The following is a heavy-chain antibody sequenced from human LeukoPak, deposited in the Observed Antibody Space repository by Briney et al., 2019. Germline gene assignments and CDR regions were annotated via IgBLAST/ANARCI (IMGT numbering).Heavy chain of an antibody. CDR3: ARRVRYCSSTSCLLYFDY. D-gene: IGHD2-2*01. Sequence: SETLSLTCTVSGYSISSGYYWGWIRQPPGKGLEWIGEINHSGSTNYNPSLKSRVTISVDTSKNQFSLKLSSVTAADTAVYYCARRVRYCSSTSCLLYFDYWGQGTLVTVSS. V-gene: IGHV4-38-2*02. CDR2: INHSGST. J-gene: IGHJ4*02. CDR1: GYSISSGYY.